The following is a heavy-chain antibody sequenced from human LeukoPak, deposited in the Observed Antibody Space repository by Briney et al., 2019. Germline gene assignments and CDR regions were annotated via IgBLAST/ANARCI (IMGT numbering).Heavy chain of an antibody. CDR1: GGSISSYY. D-gene: IGHD3-10*01. CDR2: IYYSGST. J-gene: IGHJ6*02. CDR3: ARSYYYGSGSPYYGMDV. Sequence: SETLSLTCTVSGGSISSYYWSWIRQPPGKGLEWIGYIYYSGSTNYNPSPKSRVTTSVDTSKNQFSLKLSSVTAADTAVYYCARSYYYGSGSPYYGMDVWGQGTTVTVSS. V-gene: IGHV4-59*08.